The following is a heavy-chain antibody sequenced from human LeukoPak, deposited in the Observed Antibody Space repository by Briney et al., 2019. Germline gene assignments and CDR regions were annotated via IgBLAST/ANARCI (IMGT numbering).Heavy chain of an antibody. J-gene: IGHJ6*03. CDR3: ARDFSSSSTVYYYYYMDV. V-gene: IGHV4-59*12. Sequence: SETLSLTCTVSGGSISSYYWSWIRQPPGKGLGWIGTIYYSGTTYYNPSLKSRVTISLDTSKNQFSLKLSSVTAADTAIYYCARDFSSSSTVYYYYYMDVWGKGTTVTVSS. D-gene: IGHD6-6*01. CDR1: GGSISSYY. CDR2: IYYSGTT.